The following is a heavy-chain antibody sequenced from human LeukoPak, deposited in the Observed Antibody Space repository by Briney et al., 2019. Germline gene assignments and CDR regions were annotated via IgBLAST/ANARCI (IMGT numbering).Heavy chain of an antibody. V-gene: IGHV4-59*01. CDR3: ARVLAAARGRRWFDP. CDR2: IYYSGST. Sequence: SETLSLTCTVSGGSISSYYWSWIRQPPGKGLEWIGYIYYSGSTNYNPSLKSRVTISVDTSKNQFSLKLSSVTAADTAVYYCARVLAAARGRRWFDPWGQGTLVTVSS. D-gene: IGHD6-13*01. CDR1: GGSISSYY. J-gene: IGHJ5*02.